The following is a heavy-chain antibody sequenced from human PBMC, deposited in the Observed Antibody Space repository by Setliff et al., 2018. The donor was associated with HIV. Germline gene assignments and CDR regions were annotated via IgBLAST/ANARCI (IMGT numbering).Heavy chain of an antibody. D-gene: IGHD3-16*02. J-gene: IGHJ4*02. V-gene: IGHV4-34*01. CDR2: IQHSGST. CDR3: ARKRRRLGELSLYRRYYFDY. CDR1: GGSFSGYC. Sequence: SETLSLTCAVYGGSFSGYCWSWIRQPPGKGLEWIGEIQHSGSTNYNPSLKSRVTISVDTSKNQFSLKLSSVTAADTAVYYCARKRRRLGELSLYRRYYFDYWGQGTLVTVSS.